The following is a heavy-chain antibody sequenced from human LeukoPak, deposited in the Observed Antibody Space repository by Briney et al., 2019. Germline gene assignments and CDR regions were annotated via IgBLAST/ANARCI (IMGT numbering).Heavy chain of an antibody. V-gene: IGHV4-59*12. CDR2: IYYSGTT. CDR1: GGSISSYY. Sequence: SETLSLTCTVSGGSISSYYWSWIRQPPGKGLEWIGYIYYSGTTYYNPSLESRVTISIDTSKNQFSLKLSSVTAADTAVYYCARDGLRYFDYWGQGILVTVSS. CDR3: ARDGLRYFDY. J-gene: IGHJ4*02.